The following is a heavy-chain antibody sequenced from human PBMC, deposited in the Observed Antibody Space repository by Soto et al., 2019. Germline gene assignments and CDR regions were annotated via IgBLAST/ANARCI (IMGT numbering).Heavy chain of an antibody. D-gene: IGHD7-27*01. Sequence: SVKVSCKASGGTFSSYAISWVRQAPGQGLEWMGGIIPIFGTANYVQKFQGRVTITADESTSTAYMELSSLRSEDTAVYYCASDWGSHYFDYWGQGTLVTVSS. J-gene: IGHJ4*02. V-gene: IGHV1-69*13. CDR2: IIPIFGTA. CDR3: ASDWGSHYFDY. CDR1: GGTFSSYA.